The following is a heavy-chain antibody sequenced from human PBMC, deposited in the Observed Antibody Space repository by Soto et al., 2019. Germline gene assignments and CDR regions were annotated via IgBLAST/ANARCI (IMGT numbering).Heavy chain of an antibody. CDR1: GFSLSTSGVA. CDR2: VYWDDDK. Sequence: KESGPTLVKPAQTLTLTCTFSGFSLSTSGVAVGWLRQPPGKAPEWLALVYWDDDKRYSPSLKSRLTITKDTSKNRVVLTMTNMEPVDIATYYCSHRPITFMASWFDPWGQGIPVTGSS. CDR3: SHRPITFMASWFDP. J-gene: IGHJ5*02. V-gene: IGHV2-5*02. D-gene: IGHD3-16*01.